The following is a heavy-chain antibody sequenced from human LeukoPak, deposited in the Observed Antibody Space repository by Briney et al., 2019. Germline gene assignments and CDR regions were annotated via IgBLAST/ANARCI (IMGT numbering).Heavy chain of an antibody. CDR3: ARVTSLTGTIFDS. V-gene: IGHV3-74*01. D-gene: IGHD1-14*01. Sequence: GGSLRLSCAASGFTFSSYWMQWVRQAPGKGLVWVSRVNSDGSSTRYADSVKGRFTISRDNAKNTLDLQMNSLRGEDTAVYYCARVTSLTGTIFDSWGQGTLVTVSS. CDR2: VNSDGSST. J-gene: IGHJ4*02. CDR1: GFTFSSYW.